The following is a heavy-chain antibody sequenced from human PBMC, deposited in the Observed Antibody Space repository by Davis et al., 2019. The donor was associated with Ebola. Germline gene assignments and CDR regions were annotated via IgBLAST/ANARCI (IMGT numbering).Heavy chain of an antibody. J-gene: IGHJ5*02. CDR2: INPNSGGT. V-gene: IGHV1-2*06. D-gene: IGHD6-19*01. Sequence: ASVKVSCNASAYTFTGYYMHWVRHAPGQGREWMGRINPNSGGTNYAQKFQGRVTMTRDTSISTAYMQLIRLRSDDTAVYYCATRGAFIAVAGTGAGWFDPWGQGTLVTVSS. CDR1: AYTFTGYY. CDR3: ATRGAFIAVAGTGAGWFDP.